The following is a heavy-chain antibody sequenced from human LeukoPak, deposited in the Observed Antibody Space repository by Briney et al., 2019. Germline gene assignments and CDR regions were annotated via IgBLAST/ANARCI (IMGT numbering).Heavy chain of an antibody. J-gene: IGHJ2*01. CDR3: AKGVIGAAYGYFDL. V-gene: IGHV3-30*18. D-gene: IGHD1-26*01. CDR1: GFTVSSNY. Sequence: GGSLRLSCAASGFTVSSNYMSWVRQAPGKGLEWVAVISSDGTNKYYADSVKGRFTISRDNSKDTLYLQMNSLRAEDTTIYYCAKGVIGAAYGYFDLWGRGTMVTVSS. CDR2: ISSDGTNK.